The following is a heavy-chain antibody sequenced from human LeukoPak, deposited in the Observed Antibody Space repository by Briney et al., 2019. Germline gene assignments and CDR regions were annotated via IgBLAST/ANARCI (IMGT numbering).Heavy chain of an antibody. Sequence: GGSLRLSCAASGFTFSSYGMHWVRQAPGKGLEWVAVISYDGSNKYYADSVKGRFTISRDNSKNTLYLQMNSLRAEDTAVYYCATLAATMVRGVIQDGAFDIWGQGTMVTVSS. CDR3: ATLAATMVRGVIQDGAFDI. D-gene: IGHD3-10*01. J-gene: IGHJ3*02. CDR1: GFTFSSYG. V-gene: IGHV3-30*03. CDR2: ISYDGSNK.